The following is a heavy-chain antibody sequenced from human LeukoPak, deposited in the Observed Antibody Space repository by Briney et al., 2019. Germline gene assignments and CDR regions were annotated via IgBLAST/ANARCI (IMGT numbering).Heavy chain of an antibody. Sequence: SETLSLTCTVSGGSISNYYWGWIRQAPGKGLEWIGSIYYSGTTHYNPSLKSRVTISVDTSKNQFSLKLSSVTAADTAVYYCARWLVPSGYFDYWGQGTLVTVSS. CDR2: IYYSGTT. CDR1: GGSISNYY. V-gene: IGHV4-59*01. CDR3: ARWLVPSGYFDY. J-gene: IGHJ4*02. D-gene: IGHD6-19*01.